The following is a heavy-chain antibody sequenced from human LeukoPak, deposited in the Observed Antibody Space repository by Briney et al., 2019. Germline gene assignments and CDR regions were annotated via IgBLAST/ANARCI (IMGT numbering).Heavy chain of an antibody. V-gene: IGHV3-23*01. CDR1: GFNFSTYA. J-gene: IGHJ4*02. CDR2: ISGSGGST. CDR3: AKIGIAVLATGD. Sequence: SGGSLRLSCAASGFNFSTYAMGWVRQAPGKGLEWVSGISGSGGSTYYADSVKGRFTISRDNSKNTLYLQMNSLRVEDTAVYYCAKIGIAVLATGDWGQGTLVTVSS. D-gene: IGHD6-19*01.